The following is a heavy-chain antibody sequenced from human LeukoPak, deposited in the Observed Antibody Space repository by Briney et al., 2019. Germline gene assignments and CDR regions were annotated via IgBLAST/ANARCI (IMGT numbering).Heavy chain of an antibody. V-gene: IGHV4-61*01. CDR2: IYYTGNT. J-gene: IGHJ4*02. Sequence: PSETLSLTCTVSGDSISSGSYYWSWIRQSPGKGLEWIGYIYYTGNTNYNPSLKSRVTMSVDTSKNKFSLTLASVTAADTAVYYCARGAWAYSYGVGADYWGQGTLVTVSS. CDR3: ARGAWAYSYGVGADY. D-gene: IGHD5-18*01. CDR1: GDSISSGSYY.